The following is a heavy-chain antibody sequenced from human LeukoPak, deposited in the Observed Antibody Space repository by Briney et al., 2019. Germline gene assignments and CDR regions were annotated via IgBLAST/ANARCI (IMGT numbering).Heavy chain of an antibody. V-gene: IGHV1-2*02. CDR2: ITPNSGGT. CDR1: GYTFIDYY. D-gene: IGHD2-15*01. CDR3: VRKSATRRTSEFDY. J-gene: IGHJ4*02. Sequence: ASVNVSCKASGYTFIDYYIHWVRQAPGQGLEWMGWITPNSGGTKYAQRFQGRVTMTRDTSISTAYMDLSSLGSDDTAIFYCVRKSATRRTSEFDYWGQGTPVTVSS.